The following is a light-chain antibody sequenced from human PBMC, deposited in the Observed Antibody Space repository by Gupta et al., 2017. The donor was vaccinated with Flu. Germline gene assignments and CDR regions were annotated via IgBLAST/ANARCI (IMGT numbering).Light chain of an antibody. CDR1: TSNIGAGYD. J-gene: IGLJ3*02. CDR3: QSYDNSLSGSKV. V-gene: IGLV1-40*01. Sequence: QFVLTQPPSVSGAPAQRVTISCTGSTSNIGAGYDVHWYQQVPGRAPKRLIFGNNNRPSGVADRFSGSKSGTSASLAIAGLQAEDEADYYCQSYDNSLSGSKVFGGGTKLTVL. CDR2: GNN.